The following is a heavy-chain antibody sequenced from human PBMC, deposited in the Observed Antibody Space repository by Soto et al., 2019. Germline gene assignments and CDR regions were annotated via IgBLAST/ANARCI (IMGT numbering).Heavy chain of an antibody. CDR2: IIPVVGTT. V-gene: IGHV1-69*05. CDR1: GGIFSGHG. CDR3: ARDLTKGGGSAGFDY. J-gene: IGHJ4*02. Sequence: AVKVSCKASGGIFSGHGVSWVRQAPGQGLEWMGGIIPVVGTTKYAQKFQGRVTMTRDTSLSTVYMTLTRLTSDDTAVYYCARDLTKGGGSAGFDYWGQGTLVTVSS. D-gene: IGHD1-26*01.